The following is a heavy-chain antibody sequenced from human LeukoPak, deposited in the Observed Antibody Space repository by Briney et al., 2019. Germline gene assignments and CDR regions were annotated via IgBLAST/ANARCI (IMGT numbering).Heavy chain of an antibody. J-gene: IGHJ6*02. CDR1: GGSFSGYY. V-gene: IGHV4-34*01. CDR2: IYYSGST. Sequence: SETLSLTCAVYGGSFSGYYWSWIRQPPGKGLEWIGYIYYSGSTYYNPSLKSRVTISVDTSKNQFSLKLSSVTAADTAVYYCARESGAARIFRDYYYYGMDVWGQGTTVTVSS. D-gene: IGHD1-26*01. CDR3: ARESGAARIFRDYYYYGMDV.